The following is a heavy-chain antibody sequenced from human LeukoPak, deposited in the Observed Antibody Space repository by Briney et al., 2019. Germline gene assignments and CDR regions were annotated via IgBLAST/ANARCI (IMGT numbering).Heavy chain of an antibody. CDR3: ARYEQRPGVTASDP. D-gene: IGHD2-21*02. J-gene: IGHJ5*02. CDR1: GFTFNSYW. Sequence: GGSLRLSCAASGFTFNSYWMVWFRQAPGKGLVWVSCINPDGSWTLHADSVKGRFAISRDYARKALCLQMNILGLEDKAMDYCARYEQRPGVTASDPWSQGTLVTVSS. CDR2: INPDGSWT. V-gene: IGHV3-74*01.